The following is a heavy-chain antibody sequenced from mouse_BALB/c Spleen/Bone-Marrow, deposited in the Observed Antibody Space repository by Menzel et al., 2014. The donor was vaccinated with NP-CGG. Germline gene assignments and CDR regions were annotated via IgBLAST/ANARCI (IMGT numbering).Heavy chain of an antibody. J-gene: IGHJ4*01. CDR3: ARGGYDDAVDY. V-gene: IGHV3-2*02. CDR1: GYSITSDYA. D-gene: IGHD2-14*01. Sequence: EVLLVESGPGLVKPSPSLSLTCTVTGYSITSDYAWNWIRQFPGNKLEWMGYISYSGSTSYNPSLKSRISITRDTSKNQFFLQLNSVTTEDTATYYSARGGYDDAVDYWGQGASGTSSS. CDR2: ISYSGST.